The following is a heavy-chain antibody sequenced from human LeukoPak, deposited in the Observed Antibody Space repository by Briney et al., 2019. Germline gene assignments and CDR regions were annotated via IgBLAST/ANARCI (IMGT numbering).Heavy chain of an antibody. CDR1: GGSFSGYY. CDR2: INHSGST. D-gene: IGHD2-21*02. J-gene: IGHJ4*02. Sequence: PSETLSLTCAVYGGSFSGYYWSWIRQPPGKGLEWIGEINHSGSTNYNPSLKSRVTISVDTSKNQFSLKLSSVTAADTAVYYCARLDVVVTAINYWGQGTLVTVSS. V-gene: IGHV4-34*01. CDR3: ARLDVVVTAINY.